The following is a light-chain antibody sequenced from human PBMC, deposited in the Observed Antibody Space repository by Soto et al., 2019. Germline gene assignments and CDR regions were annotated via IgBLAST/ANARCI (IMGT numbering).Light chain of an antibody. J-gene: IGKJ1*01. V-gene: IGKV3-11*01. CDR3: QQYGSSPRT. CDR2: DAS. CDR1: QSVGTY. Sequence: ENVLTQSPGTLSLSPGERATLSCRASQSVGTYLAWYQHKPGQAPRLLIFDASKRATGIPARFSGSGSGTDFTLTISSLEPEDFAVYYCQQYGSSPRTFGQGTKVEIK.